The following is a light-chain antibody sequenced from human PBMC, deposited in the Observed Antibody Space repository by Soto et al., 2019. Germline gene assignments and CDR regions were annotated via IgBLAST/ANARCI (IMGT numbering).Light chain of an antibody. CDR1: QSVNNY. V-gene: IGKV3-11*01. Sequence: EIVLTQSPATLSLSPGERATLSCRASQSVNNYLAWYQQRPGQAPRLLIYDASNRATGIPARFSGSGSGTDFTLNISSLEPEDFAVYYCQHRNNRPFSFGPGTKGDIK. CDR3: QHRNNRPFS. J-gene: IGKJ3*01. CDR2: DAS.